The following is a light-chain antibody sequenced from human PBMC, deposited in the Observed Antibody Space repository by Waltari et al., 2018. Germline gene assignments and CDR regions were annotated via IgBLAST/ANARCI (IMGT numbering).Light chain of an antibody. CDR3: ATWDDSLNGPV. V-gene: IGLV1-44*01. Sequence: QSVLTQPPSASGTPGQRVTISCSGNSSNIGNNIVNWYQQLPGTAPTLLIYTTNRRPSGVPDRFSGSKSGTSASLAISGLQSEDEADYYCATWDDSLNGPVFGGGTKLTVL. CDR1: SSNIGNNI. CDR2: TTN. J-gene: IGLJ2*01.